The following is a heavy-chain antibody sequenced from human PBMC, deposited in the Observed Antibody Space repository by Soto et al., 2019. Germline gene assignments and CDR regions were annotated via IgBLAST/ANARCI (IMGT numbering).Heavy chain of an antibody. Sequence: SVKVSCKASGGTFSSYAISWVRQAPGQGLEWMGGIIPIFGTANYAQKFQGRVTITADKSTSTAYMELSSLRSEDTAVYYCASDISSHHWKHPEDLNWFDPWGQGTLVTVSS. CDR2: IIPIFGTA. J-gene: IGHJ5*02. CDR3: ASDISSHHWKHPEDLNWFDP. D-gene: IGHD1-1*01. V-gene: IGHV1-69*06. CDR1: GGTFSSYA.